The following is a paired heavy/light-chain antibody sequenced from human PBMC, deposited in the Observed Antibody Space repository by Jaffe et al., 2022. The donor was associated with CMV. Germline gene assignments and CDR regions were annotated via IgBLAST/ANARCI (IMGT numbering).Heavy chain of an antibody. CDR3: AKDAKPENPTGIAAAGIGSDY. CDR2: ISWNSGSI. V-gene: IGHV3-9*01. Sequence: EVQLVESGGGLVQPGRSLRLSCAASGFTFDDYAMHWVRQAPGKGLEWVSGISWNSGSIGYADSVKGRFTISRDNAKNSLYLQMNSLRAEDTALYYCAKDAKPENPTGIAAAGIGSDYWGQGTLVTVSS. J-gene: IGHJ4*02. CDR1: GFTFDDYA. D-gene: IGHD6-13*01.
Light chain of an antibody. CDR1: QSVSSN. J-gene: IGKJ1*01. CDR2: GAS. V-gene: IGKV3-15*01. Sequence: EIVMTQSPATLSVSPGERATLSCRASQSVSSNLAWYQQKPGQAPRLLIYGASTRATGIPARFSGSGSGTEFTLTISSLQSEDFAVYYCQQYNNWPPTWTFGQGTKVEIK. CDR3: QQYNNWPPTWT.